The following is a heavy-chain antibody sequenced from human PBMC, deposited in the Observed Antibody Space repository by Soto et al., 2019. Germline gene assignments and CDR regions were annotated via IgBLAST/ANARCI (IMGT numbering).Heavy chain of an antibody. CDR2: IIPIFGTA. J-gene: IGHJ5*02. V-gene: IGHV1-69*06. CDR1: GGTLSSYA. Sequence: QVQLVQSGAEVKKPGSSVKVSCKASGGTLSSYAISWVRQAPGQGLEWMGGIIPIFGTANYAQKFQGRVTITADKSTSTAYMELSSLRSEDTAVYYCARGGCSSTSCPCYNWFYPWGHGTLVTVSS. CDR3: ARGGCSSTSCPCYNWFYP. D-gene: IGHD2-2*01.